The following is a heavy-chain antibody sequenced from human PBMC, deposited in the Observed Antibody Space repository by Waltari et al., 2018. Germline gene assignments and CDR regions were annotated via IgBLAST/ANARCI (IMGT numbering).Heavy chain of an antibody. Sequence: QVQMQESGPGLVKPSGTLSLTCTVSGGSITTHYWPWIRQTQGKGLEWTGHMSYSGRHYYNPPRRRRVTISVDTSKSQVSLDINSVTAADTAVYYCARVVFGGFLGGWFDSWGRGTRVTVSS. D-gene: IGHD1-26*01. CDR2: MSYSGRH. J-gene: IGHJ5*01. CDR1: GGSITTHY. V-gene: IGHV4-59*11. CDR3: ARVVFGGFLGGWFDS.